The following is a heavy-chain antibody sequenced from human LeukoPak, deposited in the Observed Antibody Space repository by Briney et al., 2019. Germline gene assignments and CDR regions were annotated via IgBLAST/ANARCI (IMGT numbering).Heavy chain of an antibody. Sequence: GRSLRLSCAASGFTFSSYGMHWVRQAPGKGLEWVAVISYDGSNKYYADSVKGRFTISRDNSKNTLYLQMNSLRADDTAVYYCAKERGLGCASCYSNWFDPWGQGTLVTVSS. J-gene: IGHJ5*02. D-gene: IGHD2-2*01. CDR3: AKERGLGCASCYSNWFDP. CDR2: ISYDGSNK. V-gene: IGHV3-30*18. CDR1: GFTFSSYG.